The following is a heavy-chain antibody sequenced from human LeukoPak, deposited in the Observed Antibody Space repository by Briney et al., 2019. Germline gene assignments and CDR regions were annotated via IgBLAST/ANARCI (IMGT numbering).Heavy chain of an antibody. V-gene: IGHV3-48*03. CDR3: ARNNKADQNSFDC. CDR2: ISSSGSTI. J-gene: IGHJ4*02. CDR1: GFTFSSYE. Sequence: GGSLRLSCAASGFTFSSYEMNWVRQAPGKGLEWVSYISSSGSTIYYTDSVKGRLTTSRDNAKNSLYLQLTSLRVEDTAIYYCARNNKADQNSFDCWGQGTTVTVSS. D-gene: IGHD1-14*01.